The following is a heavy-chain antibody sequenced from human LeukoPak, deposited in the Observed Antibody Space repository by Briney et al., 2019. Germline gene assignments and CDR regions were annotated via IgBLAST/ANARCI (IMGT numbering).Heavy chain of an antibody. J-gene: IGHJ4*02. CDR3: AKGVGIAARPPFDY. CDR1: GFTFSSYS. D-gene: IGHD6-6*01. CDR2: ITASGTAM. V-gene: IGHV3-23*01. Sequence: PGGSLRLSCAASGFTFSSYSMNWVRQAPGKGLEWVSHITASGTAMFYADSVKGRFTISRDNSKNTLYLQMSSLRAEDTAVYYCAKGVGIAARPPFDYWGQGTLVTVSS.